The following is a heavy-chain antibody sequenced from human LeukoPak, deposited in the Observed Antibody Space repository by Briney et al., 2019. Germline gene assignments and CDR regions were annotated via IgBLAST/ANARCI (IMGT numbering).Heavy chain of an antibody. CDR1: GGSISSYY. V-gene: IGHV4-59*01. CDR2: IYYGGST. J-gene: IGHJ4*02. Sequence: SETLSLTCTVSGGSISSYYWSWIRQPPGKGLEWIGYIYYGGSTNYNPPLKSRVTISVDTSKNQFSLKLSSVAAADTAVYYCAREDYYDSSGYFDYWGQGTLVTVSS. CDR3: AREDYYDSSGYFDY. D-gene: IGHD3-22*01.